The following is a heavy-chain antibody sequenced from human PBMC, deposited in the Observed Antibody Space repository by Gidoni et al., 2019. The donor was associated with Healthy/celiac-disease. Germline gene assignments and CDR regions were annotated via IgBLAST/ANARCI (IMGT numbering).Heavy chain of an antibody. Sequence: QVQLVQSGAAVKKPGASVKVSCKVSGYTLTDLSMHWVRQAPGKGLEWMGGFDPEDGETIYAQKFQGRVTMTEDTSTDTAYMELSSLRSEDTAVYYCATALGVCSSTSCYVDYFDYWGQGTLVTVSS. CDR2: FDPEDGET. J-gene: IGHJ4*02. V-gene: IGHV1-24*01. D-gene: IGHD2-2*01. CDR3: ATALGVCSSTSCYVDYFDY. CDR1: GYTLTDLS.